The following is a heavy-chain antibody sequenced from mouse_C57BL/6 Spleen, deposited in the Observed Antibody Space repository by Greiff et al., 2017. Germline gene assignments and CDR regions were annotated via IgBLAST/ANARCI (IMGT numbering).Heavy chain of an antibody. CDR1: GYTFTSYW. V-gene: IGHV1-55*01. CDR3: AALPYYYAMDD. CDR2: IYPGSGST. J-gene: IGHJ4*01. Sequence: QVQLQQPGAELVKPGASVKMSCKASGYTFTSYWITWVKQRPGQGLEWIGDIYPGSGSTNYNEKFKSKATLTVDKSSSTAYMQLSSLTSEDSAVYYCAALPYYYAMDDWGQVTSVTVSS.